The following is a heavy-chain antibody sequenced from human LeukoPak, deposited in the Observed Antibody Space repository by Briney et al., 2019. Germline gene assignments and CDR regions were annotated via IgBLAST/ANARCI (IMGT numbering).Heavy chain of an antibody. J-gene: IGHJ4*02. V-gene: IGHV3-53*01. CDR1: GFTVSSNY. D-gene: IGHD6-6*01. CDR3: ASAEYSSSSAGDY. CDR2: IYSGGST. Sequence: GSLRLSCAASGFTVSSNYMSWVRQAPGKGLEWVSVIYSGGSTYYADSVKGRFTISRDNSKNTLYLQMNSLRAEDTAVYYCASAEYSSSSAGDYWGQRTLVTVSS.